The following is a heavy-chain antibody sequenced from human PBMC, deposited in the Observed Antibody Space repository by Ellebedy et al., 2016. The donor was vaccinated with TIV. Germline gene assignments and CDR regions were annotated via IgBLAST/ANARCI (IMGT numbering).Heavy chain of an antibody. CDR3: ARDDCSGTSCPFFHY. CDR2: INPNSGVT. CDR1: GYTFTDSY. J-gene: IGHJ4*02. V-gene: IGHV1-2*02. D-gene: IGHD2-2*01. Sequence: ASVKVSXXASGYTFTDSYMHWVRQAPGQGLEWMGWINPNSGVTIYAQKFQGRVTMTRDTSISTAYMELSRLRSDDTAVYYCARDDCSGTSCPFFHYWGQGTLVTVSS.